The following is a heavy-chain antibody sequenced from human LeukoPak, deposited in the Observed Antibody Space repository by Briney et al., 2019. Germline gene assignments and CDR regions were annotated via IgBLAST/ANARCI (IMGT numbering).Heavy chain of an antibody. Sequence: SSETLSLTCTVSGGSISSYYWSWIRQPPGKGLEWIGYIYYSGSTNYNPSLKSRVTISVDTSKNQFSLKLSSVTAADTAVYYCAREHDSSGYYRNYWYFDLWGRGTLVTVSS. V-gene: IGHV4-59*01. CDR1: GGSISSYY. CDR3: AREHDSSGYYRNYWYFDL. D-gene: IGHD3-22*01. CDR2: IYYSGST. J-gene: IGHJ2*01.